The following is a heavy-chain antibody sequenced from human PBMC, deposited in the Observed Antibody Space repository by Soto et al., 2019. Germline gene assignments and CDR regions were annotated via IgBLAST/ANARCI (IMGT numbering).Heavy chain of an antibody. CDR3: ARSAPFDMYAITPVEF. Sequence: ASVKVSCKASGFTFTTYYIHWVRQAPGQGLEWVGMINPGACRTTYAQKLQGRVTMTRDTPASKAYMELRSLMSDDTAVYYRARSAPFDMYAITPVEFWGQGTLVTVSS. V-gene: IGHV1-46*01. CDR2: INPGACRT. CDR1: GFTFTTYY. D-gene: IGHD2-8*01. J-gene: IGHJ4*02.